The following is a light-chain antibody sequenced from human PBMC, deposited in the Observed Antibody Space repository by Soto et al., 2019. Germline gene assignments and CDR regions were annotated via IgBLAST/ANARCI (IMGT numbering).Light chain of an antibody. V-gene: IGKV1-5*01. CDR2: DAS. CDR3: QQYDIYSRT. Sequence: DIQMTQSPSTLSASVGDRVTITCRASQSISSWLAWYQQKPGKAPKLLIYDASTLQSGVPSRFSGSGSGTEFPLTISSLQPDDFATYYCQQYDIYSRTFGQGTKVEIK. J-gene: IGKJ1*01. CDR1: QSISSW.